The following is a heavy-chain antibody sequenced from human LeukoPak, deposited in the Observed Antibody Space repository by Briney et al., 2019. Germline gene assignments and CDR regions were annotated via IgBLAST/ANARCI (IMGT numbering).Heavy chain of an antibody. CDR1: GGSISSGGYY. Sequence: SETLSLTCTVSGGSISSGGYYWSWIRQHPGKGLEWIRYIYYSGSTYYNPSLKSRVTISVDTSKNQFSLKLSSVTAADTAVYYCARDRAKANWFDPWGQGTLVTVSS. CDR2: IYYSGST. V-gene: IGHV4-31*03. J-gene: IGHJ5*02. CDR3: ARDRAKANWFDP.